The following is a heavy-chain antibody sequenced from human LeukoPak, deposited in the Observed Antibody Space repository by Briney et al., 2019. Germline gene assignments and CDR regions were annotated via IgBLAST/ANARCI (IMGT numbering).Heavy chain of an antibody. CDR3: ARDSDYGGLLP. V-gene: IGHV1-69*04. D-gene: IGHD4-23*01. J-gene: IGHJ5*02. CDR1: GGTFSSYA. Sequence: SSVKVSCKASGGTFSSYAINWVRQAPGQGLEWMGRIIPIFGIANYAQKFQGRVTITADKSTSTAYMELSSLRSEDTAVYYCARDSDYGGLLPWGQGTLVTVSS. CDR2: IIPIFGIA.